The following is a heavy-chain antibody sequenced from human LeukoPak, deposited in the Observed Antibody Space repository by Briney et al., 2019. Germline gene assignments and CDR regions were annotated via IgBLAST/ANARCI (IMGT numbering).Heavy chain of an antibody. D-gene: IGHD1-1*01. V-gene: IGHV3-48*04. CDR1: GFTFSDYS. CDR3: ARDHNYAFDN. Sequence: GGPLRLSCAASGFTFSDYSMNWVRQAPGKGLEWISYVGISSGNTKYADSVKGRFTISGDSARNSLYLQMSSLRVEDTAVYYCARDHNYAFDNWGQGTLVTVSS. J-gene: IGHJ4*02. CDR2: VGISSGNT.